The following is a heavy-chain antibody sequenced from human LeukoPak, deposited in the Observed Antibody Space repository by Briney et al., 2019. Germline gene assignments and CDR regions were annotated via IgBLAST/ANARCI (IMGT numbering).Heavy chain of an antibody. CDR1: GFTFSGSA. V-gene: IGHV3-73*01. Sequence: GGSLRLSCAASGFTFSGSAMHWVRQASGKGLEWVGRIRSKANNYATAYAAAVKGRFTISRDDSEDTAYLQMNSLRAEDTAVYYCARGTGGYSDSWYDYWGPGTLVTVSS. J-gene: IGHJ4*02. CDR2: IRSKANNYAT. D-gene: IGHD6-13*01. CDR3: ARGTGGYSDSWYDY.